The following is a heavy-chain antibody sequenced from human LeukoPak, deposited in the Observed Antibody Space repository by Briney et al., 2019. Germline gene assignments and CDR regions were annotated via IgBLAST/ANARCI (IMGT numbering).Heavy chain of an antibody. CDR3: AKGPSTVVTHYYFDY. CDR1: GFTFSSYG. J-gene: IGHJ4*02. V-gene: IGHV3-30*18. Sequence: GGSLRHSCAASGFTFSSYGMHWVRQAPGKGLEWVAVISYDGSNKYYADSVKGRFTISRDNSKNTLYLQMNSLRAEDTAVYYCAKGPSTVVTHYYFDYWGQGTLVTVSS. D-gene: IGHD4-23*01. CDR2: ISYDGSNK.